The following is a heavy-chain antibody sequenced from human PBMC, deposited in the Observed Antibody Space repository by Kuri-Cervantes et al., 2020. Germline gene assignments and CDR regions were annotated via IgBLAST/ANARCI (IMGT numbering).Heavy chain of an antibody. Sequence: ASVKVSCKASGFTFTHNYIHWVRQAPGQGLEWMGWINPNSGGTNYAQKFQGRVTMTRDTSISTAYMELSRLRSDDTAVYYCARTASGSYYPSGDWGQGTLVTVSS. CDR3: ARTASGSYYPSGD. V-gene: IGHV1-2*02. J-gene: IGHJ4*02. CDR1: GFTFTHNY. D-gene: IGHD1-26*01. CDR2: INPNSGGT.